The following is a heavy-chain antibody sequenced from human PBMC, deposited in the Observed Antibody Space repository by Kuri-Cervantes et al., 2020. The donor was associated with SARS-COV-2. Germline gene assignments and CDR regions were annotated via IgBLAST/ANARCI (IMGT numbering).Heavy chain of an antibody. J-gene: IGHJ4*02. CDR1: GFSFNTYE. CDR3: ARGLNWNYAPPY. D-gene: IGHD1-7*01. Sequence: GGSLRLSCAGSGFSFNTYEMNWVRQAPGKGLECVSYISSSGNTIYYADSVKGRFTISRDNANNSLYLQMNSLRAEDTAVYYCARGLNWNYAPPYWGQGTLVTVSS. CDR2: ISSSGNTI. V-gene: IGHV3-48*03.